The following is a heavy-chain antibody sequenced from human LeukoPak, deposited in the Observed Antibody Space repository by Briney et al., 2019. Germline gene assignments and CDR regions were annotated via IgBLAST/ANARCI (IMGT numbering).Heavy chain of an antibody. V-gene: IGHV3-73*01. D-gene: IGHD1-26*01. CDR1: GFTFSGSA. J-gene: IGHJ3*02. Sequence: PGGSLRLSCAAAGFTFSGSARDWVRQASGKGRGWGGRIRRKANSYATAYAASVKGRFTISRDDSKNTAYLQMNSLKTEDTAVYYCTRRVVRATPTTGAFDIWGQGTMVTVSS. CDR2: IRRKANSYAT. CDR3: TRRVVRATPTTGAFDI.